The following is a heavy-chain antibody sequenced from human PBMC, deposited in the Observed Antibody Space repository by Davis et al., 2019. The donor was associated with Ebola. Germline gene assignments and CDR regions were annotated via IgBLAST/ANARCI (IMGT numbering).Heavy chain of an antibody. CDR1: GYTLTELS. J-gene: IGHJ6*02. Sequence: ASVKVSCKVSGYTLTELSMHWVRQAPGKGLEWMGGFDPEDGETIYAQKFQGRVTMTEDTSTDTAYMELSSLRSEDTAVYYCATRSSRRYYDSSGYRAHANMDVWGQGTTVTVSS. D-gene: IGHD3-22*01. V-gene: IGHV1-24*01. CDR2: FDPEDGET. CDR3: ATRSSRRYYDSSGYRAHANMDV.